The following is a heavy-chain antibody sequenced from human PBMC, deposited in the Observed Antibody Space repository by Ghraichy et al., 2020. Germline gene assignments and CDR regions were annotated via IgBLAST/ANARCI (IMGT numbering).Heavy chain of an antibody. CDR3: AGDANNSVWSYY. D-gene: IGHD5/OR15-5a*01. J-gene: IGHJ4*02. V-gene: IGHV4-59*03. Sequence: SETLSLTCTVSGGSFNTYYWSWIRQSPGKGLEWIGYIHHSGSTDYNPSLKSRVTISLDTSKRQFSLRLSSVTAADTAVYYCAGDANNSVWSYYWGQGTLVTVSS. CDR1: GGSFNTYY. CDR2: IHHSGST.